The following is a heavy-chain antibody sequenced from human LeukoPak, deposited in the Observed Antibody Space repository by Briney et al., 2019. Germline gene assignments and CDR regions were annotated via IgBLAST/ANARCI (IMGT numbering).Heavy chain of an antibody. CDR3: ARDSPSIAARLMWFDP. D-gene: IGHD6-6*01. J-gene: IGHJ5*02. CDR2: INPNSGGT. V-gene: IGHV1-2*02. CDR1: GYTFTGYY. Sequence: GASVKVSCKASGYTFTGYYMHWVRQAPGQGLEWMGWINPNSGGTNYAQKFQGRVTMTRDTSISTAYMELRSLRSDDTAVYYCARDSPSIAARLMWFDPWGQGTLVTVSS.